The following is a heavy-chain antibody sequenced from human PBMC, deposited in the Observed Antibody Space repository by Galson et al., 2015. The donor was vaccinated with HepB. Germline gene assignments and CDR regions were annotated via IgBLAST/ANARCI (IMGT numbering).Heavy chain of an antibody. CDR1: GFTFSSYG. CDR3: AKDHRDRRQWPFPYYYYGMDV. CDR2: ISYDGSNK. V-gene: IGHV3-30*18. Sequence: SLRLSCAASGFTFSSYGMHWVRQAPGKGLEWVAVISYDGSNKYYADSVKGRFTISRDNSKNTLYLQMNSLRAEDTAVYYCAKDHRDRRQWPFPYYYYGMDVWGQGTTVTVSS. D-gene: IGHD6-19*01. J-gene: IGHJ6*02.